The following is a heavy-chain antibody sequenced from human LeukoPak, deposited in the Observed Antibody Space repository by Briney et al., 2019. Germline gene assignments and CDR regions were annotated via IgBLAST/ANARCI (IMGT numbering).Heavy chain of an antibody. CDR3: AKDDEYSYGTDY. J-gene: IGHJ4*02. CDR1: GFTFSSYA. Sequence: GGSLRLSCVASGFTFSSYAMTWVRQAPGKGLEWVSAISGSGGSTYYADSVKGRFTIPRDNSKNTLYLQMNSLRAEDTAVYYCAKDDEYSYGTDYWGQGTLVTVSS. D-gene: IGHD5-18*01. CDR2: ISGSGGST. V-gene: IGHV3-23*01.